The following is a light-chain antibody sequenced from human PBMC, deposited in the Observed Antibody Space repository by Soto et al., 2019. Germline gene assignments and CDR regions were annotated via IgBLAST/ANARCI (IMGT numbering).Light chain of an antibody. Sequence: DIVMTQSPDSLAVSLGERATINCKSSQSVLYSSNNKNYLAWYQQKPGQPPELLIYWASTRESGVPDRFSGSGSGTDFTLTISSLQAEDVAVYSCQQYYNTPPYTFGQGTKLEIK. V-gene: IGKV4-1*01. CDR1: QSVLYSSNNKNY. J-gene: IGKJ2*01. CDR3: QQYYNTPPYT. CDR2: WAS.